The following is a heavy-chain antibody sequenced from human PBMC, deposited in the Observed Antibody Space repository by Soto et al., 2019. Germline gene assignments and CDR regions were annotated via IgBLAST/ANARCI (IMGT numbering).Heavy chain of an antibody. V-gene: IGHV1-69*13. CDR1: GGTFSSYA. CDR2: IIPIFGTA. D-gene: IGHD6-19*01. J-gene: IGHJ3*02. Sequence: SVKVSCKASGGTFSSYAISWVLQAPGEGLEWMGGIIPIFGTANYAQKFQGRVTITADESTSTAYMELSSLRSEDTAVYYCARGVRRNSSGWYGRAFDIWGQGTMVTVSS. CDR3: ARGVRRNSSGWYGRAFDI.